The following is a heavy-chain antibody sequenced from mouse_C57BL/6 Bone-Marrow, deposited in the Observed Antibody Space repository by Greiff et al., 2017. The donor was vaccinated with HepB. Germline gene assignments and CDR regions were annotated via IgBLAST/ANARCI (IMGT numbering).Heavy chain of an antibody. CDR3: ARGPLGYWYFDV. J-gene: IGHJ1*03. V-gene: IGHV5-4*03. CDR2: ISDGGSYT. Sequence: EVKLVESGGGLVKPGGSLKLSCAASGFTFSSYDMSWVRQTPEKRLEWVATISDGGSYTYYPDNVKGRFTISRDNAKNNLYLQMSHLKSEDTAMYYCARGPLGYWYFDVWGTGTTVTVSS. D-gene: IGHD4-1*01. CDR1: GFTFSSYD.